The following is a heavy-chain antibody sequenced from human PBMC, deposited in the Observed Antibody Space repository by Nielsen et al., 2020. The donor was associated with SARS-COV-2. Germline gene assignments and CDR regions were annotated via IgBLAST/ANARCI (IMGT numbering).Heavy chain of an antibody. D-gene: IGHD3-16*02. Sequence: SETLSLTCTVSGGSISSSSYYWGWIRQPPGKGLEWIGEINHSGSTNYNPSLKSRVTISVDTSKNQFSLKLSSVTAADMAVYYCARSSRIMITFGGVIVIRAPFDYWGQGTLVTVSS. CDR3: ARSSRIMITFGGVIVIRAPFDY. J-gene: IGHJ4*02. V-gene: IGHV4-39*07. CDR2: INHSGST. CDR1: GGSISSSSYY.